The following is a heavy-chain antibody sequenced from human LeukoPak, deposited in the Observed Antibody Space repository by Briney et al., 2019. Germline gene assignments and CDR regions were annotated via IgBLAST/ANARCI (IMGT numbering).Heavy chain of an antibody. Sequence: GGSLRLSCAASGFTLKRCAMRWVRQAPGKGLEWVSGSYISGDGANNADSVKGRITISSDKSKNSLCLEVNSPRAEGTAKKVCAKEIANTLTSPRDHWGQGTLVTVPS. D-gene: IGHD2/OR15-2a*01. CDR2: SYISGDGA. CDR1: GFTLKRCA. J-gene: IGHJ4*02. CDR3: AKEIANTLTSPRDH. V-gene: IGHV3-23*01.